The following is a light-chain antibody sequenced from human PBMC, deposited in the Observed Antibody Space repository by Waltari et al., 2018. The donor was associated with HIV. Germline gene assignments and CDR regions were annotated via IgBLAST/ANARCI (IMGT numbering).Light chain of an antibody. Sequence: DIVMTQSPDSLAVPLGEGATINSRSSRPVLYDSNNQNYLAWYQQKPGQPPRVLIYWASTRAVGVPDRFSGSGSGTDFSLTISGLQADDVALYYCQQYYSLPPTFGGGTRVEI. J-gene: IGKJ4*01. CDR1: RPVLYDSNNQNY. V-gene: IGKV4-1*01. CDR2: WAS. CDR3: QQYYSLPPT.